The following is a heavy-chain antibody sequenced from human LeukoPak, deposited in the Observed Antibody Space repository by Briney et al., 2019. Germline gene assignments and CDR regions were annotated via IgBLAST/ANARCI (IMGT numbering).Heavy chain of an antibody. Sequence: PSEALSLTCAVYGGSFSGYYWSWIRQPPGKGLGWIGEINHSGSTNYNPSLKSRVTISVDTSKNQFSLKLSSVTAADTAVYYCARGGLPTYYDILTGYYPSRHPLDYWGQGTLVTVSS. CDR3: ARGGLPTYYDILTGYYPSRHPLDY. J-gene: IGHJ4*02. CDR1: GGSFSGYY. D-gene: IGHD3-9*01. V-gene: IGHV4-34*01. CDR2: INHSGST.